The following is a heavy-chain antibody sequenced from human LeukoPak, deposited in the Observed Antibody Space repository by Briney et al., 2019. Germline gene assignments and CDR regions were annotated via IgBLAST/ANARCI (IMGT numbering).Heavy chain of an antibody. D-gene: IGHD2-8*01. CDR3: ARDMLAVPSNWFDP. CDR1: GFTFSSNA. J-gene: IGHJ5*02. CDR2: ISYDGGNT. V-gene: IGHV3-30-3*01. Sequence: GRSLRLSCAASGFTFSSNAIHWVRQAPGKGLEWVAEISYDGGNTYYADSVKGRFTISRDNSKNTLYLQMNSLRSEDTAVYFCARDMLAVPSNWFDPWGQGTLVTVSS.